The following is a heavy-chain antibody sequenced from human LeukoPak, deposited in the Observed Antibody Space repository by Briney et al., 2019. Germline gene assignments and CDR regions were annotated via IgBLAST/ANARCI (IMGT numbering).Heavy chain of an antibody. CDR2: INHSGST. Sequence: SETLSLTCVVYGGSFSGYYWSWIRQPPGKGREGIGEINHSGSTNYNPSVKSRVTISVDTSKNQFSLKLSSVTAADTAVYYCARGKMYSSSWYNYWGQGTLVTVSS. D-gene: IGHD6-13*01. V-gene: IGHV4-34*01. J-gene: IGHJ4*02. CDR3: ARGKMYSSSWYNY. CDR1: GGSFSGYY.